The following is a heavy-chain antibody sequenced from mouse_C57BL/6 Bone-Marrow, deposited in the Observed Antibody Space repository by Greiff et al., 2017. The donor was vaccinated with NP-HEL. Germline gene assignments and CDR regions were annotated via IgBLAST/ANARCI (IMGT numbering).Heavy chain of an antibody. J-gene: IGHJ3*01. D-gene: IGHD1-1*01. CDR1: GFTFSDYY. Sequence: EVQVVESEGGLVQPGSSMKLSCTASGFTFSDYYMAWVRQVPEKGLEWVANINYDGSSTYYLDSLKSRFIISRDNAKNILYLQMSSLKSEDTATYYCARDDRGSRFAYWGQGTLVTVSA. CDR2: INYDGSST. CDR3: ARDDRGSRFAY. V-gene: IGHV5-16*01.